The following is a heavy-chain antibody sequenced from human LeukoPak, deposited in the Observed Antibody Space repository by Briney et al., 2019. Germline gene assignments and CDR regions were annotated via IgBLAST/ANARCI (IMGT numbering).Heavy chain of an antibody. CDR2: INHSGST. CDR1: ARSFSGYY. Sequence: SDTLSLTCALYARSFSGYYWSWIRRPPGKGREGIGEINHSGSTNYTPSLKSRVTISVDTSKDQFSMKLSSVTASDTAVYYCARSPGTEWLRLGYDYYMDVWGKGTTVTVSS. J-gene: IGHJ6*03. CDR3: ARSPGTEWLRLGYDYYMDV. D-gene: IGHD5-12*01. V-gene: IGHV4-34*01.